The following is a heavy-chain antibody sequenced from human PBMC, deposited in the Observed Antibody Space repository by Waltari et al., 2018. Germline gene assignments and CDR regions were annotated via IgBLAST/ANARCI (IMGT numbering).Heavy chain of an antibody. CDR3: AREYCGGDCRLFDY. CDR2: VNPNGGGT. V-gene: IGHV1-2*02. J-gene: IGHJ4*02. Sequence: LVQSGAEVMKPGASVQVSCKASRAAVTEHHIHWVRQAPGQGLEWMGWVNPNGGGTNYAQRFAGRITVTWDTSISTAYMEFSRLTSGDTAVYFCAREYCGGDCRLFDYWGQGTLVTVSS. D-gene: IGHD2-21*02. CDR1: RAAVTEHH.